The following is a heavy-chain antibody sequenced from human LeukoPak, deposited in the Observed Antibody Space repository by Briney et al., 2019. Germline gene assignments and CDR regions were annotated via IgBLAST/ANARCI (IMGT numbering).Heavy chain of an antibody. CDR2: MNPNSGNT. V-gene: IGHV1-8*02. D-gene: IGHD2-15*01. Sequence: ASVKVSCKASGYTFTSYDINWVRQATGQGLEWMGWMNPNSGNTGYAQKFQGRVTMTRDTSTSTVYMELSSLRSEDTAVYYCARERIYCSGGSCLLGGDDYWGQGTLVTVSS. CDR1: GYTFTSYD. J-gene: IGHJ4*02. CDR3: ARERIYCSGGSCLLGGDDY.